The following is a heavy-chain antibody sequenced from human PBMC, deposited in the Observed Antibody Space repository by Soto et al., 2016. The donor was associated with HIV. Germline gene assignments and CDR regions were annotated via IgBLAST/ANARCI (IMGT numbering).Heavy chain of an antibody. CDR2: IIPIFGTA. J-gene: IGHJ6*03. D-gene: IGHD2-15*01. CDR3: AREVGYCSGGSCYSGNYYYYYMDV. CDR1: GGTFSSYA. Sequence: QVQLVQSGAEVKKPGSSVKVSCKASGGTFSSYAISWVRQAPGQGLEWMGGIIPIFGTANYAQKFQGRVTITADESTSTAYMELSSLRSEDTAVYYCAREVGYCSGGSCYSGNYYYYYMDVWGKGTTVTVSS. V-gene: IGHV1-69*01.